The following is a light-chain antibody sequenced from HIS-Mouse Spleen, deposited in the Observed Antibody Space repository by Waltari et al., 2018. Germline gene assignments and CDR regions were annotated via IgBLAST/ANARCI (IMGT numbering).Light chain of an antibody. J-gene: IGLJ1*01. CDR2: DNN. V-gene: IGLV1-51*01. Sequence: QSVLTQPPPVSAAPGQKGTISCSGSSSNIRNHYLSWYQQPPGTAPKLLLYDNNKRPSGIPDRFSGSKSGTSATLGITGLQTGDEADYYCATWDSSLSAGVFGTGTKVTVL. CDR1: SSNIRNHY. CDR3: ATWDSSLSAGV.